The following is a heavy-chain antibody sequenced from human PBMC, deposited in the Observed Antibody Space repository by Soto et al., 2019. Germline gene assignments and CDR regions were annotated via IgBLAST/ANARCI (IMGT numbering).Heavy chain of an antibody. D-gene: IGHD5-12*01. Sequence: SETLSLTCTVSGGSISSSSYYWGWIRQPPGKGLEWIGSIYYSGSTYYNPSLKSRVTISVDTSKNQFSLTLSSVTAADTAVYYCAIVRRGGYASLRTYPVMAFWGKGPTVPVSP. CDR1: GGSISSSSYY. J-gene: IGHJ6*04. CDR2: IYYSGST. V-gene: IGHV4-39*01. CDR3: AIVRRGGYASLRTYPVMAF.